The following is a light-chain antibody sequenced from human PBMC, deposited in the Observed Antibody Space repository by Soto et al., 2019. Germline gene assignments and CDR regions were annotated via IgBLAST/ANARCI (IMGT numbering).Light chain of an antibody. V-gene: IGLV2-8*01. CDR1: SSDVGGDSY. CDR3: SSYAGSNNLYV. J-gene: IGLJ1*01. CDR2: EVT. Sequence: QSVLTQPPSASGSPGQSVTISCTGTSSDVGGDSYVSWYQRHPGKAPKLMIYEVTKRPSGVPDRFSGSKSGNTASLTVSGLQAEDEADYYCSSYAGSNNLYVFGTGTKVTVL.